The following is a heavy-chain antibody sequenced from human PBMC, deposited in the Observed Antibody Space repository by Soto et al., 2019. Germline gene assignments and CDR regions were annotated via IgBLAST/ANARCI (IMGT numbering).Heavy chain of an antibody. CDR3: ARDQVSSSWYGYYYYYGMDV. J-gene: IGHJ6*02. CDR1: GDSVSSNSAA. CDR2: TYYRSKWYN. D-gene: IGHD6-13*01. V-gene: IGHV6-1*01. Sequence: QTLSLTCAISGDSVSSNSAAWNWIRQSPSRGLEWLGRTYYRSKWYNDYAVSVKSRITINPDTSKNQFSLQLNSVTPEDTAVYYCARDQVSSSWYGYYYYYGMDVWGQGTTVTVSS.